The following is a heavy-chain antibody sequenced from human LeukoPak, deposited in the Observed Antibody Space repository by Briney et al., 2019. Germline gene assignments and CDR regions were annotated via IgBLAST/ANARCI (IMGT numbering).Heavy chain of an antibody. CDR2: ISSSSSYI. V-gene: IGHV3-21*06. CDR3: ARDTYDILTGYYKWAFDI. CDR1: GFTFSSYT. Sequence: GGSLRLSCAASGFTFSSYTMNWVRQAPGKGLEWVSSISSSSSYIYYADSVKGRFTISRDNAKNSLYLQMNSLRAEDAAVYYCARDTYDILTGYYKWAFDIWGQGTMVTVSS. D-gene: IGHD3-9*01. J-gene: IGHJ3*02.